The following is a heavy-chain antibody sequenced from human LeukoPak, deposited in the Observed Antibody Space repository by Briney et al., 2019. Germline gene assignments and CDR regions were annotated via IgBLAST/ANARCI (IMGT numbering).Heavy chain of an antibody. V-gene: IGHV4-59*01. CDR1: GGSISSYY. J-gene: IGHJ4*02. CDR3: ARGTSRGDCYFDY. Sequence: SETLSLTCTVSGGSISSYYWSWIRQPPGKGLEWIGYIYYSGSTNYNPSLKSRVTISVDTSKNQFSLELSSVTAADTAVYYCARGTSRGDCYFDYWGQGTLVTVSS. D-gene: IGHD2-21*02. CDR2: IYYSGST.